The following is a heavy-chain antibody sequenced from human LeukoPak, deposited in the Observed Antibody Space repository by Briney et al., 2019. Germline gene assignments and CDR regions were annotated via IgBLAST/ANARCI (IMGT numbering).Heavy chain of an antibody. Sequence: GASVKVSCKASGYTFTAYYIHWVRQAPGQGLEWMGRINPKNGDTNYAQKFQGRVTMTRDTSISTAYMELSRLRSDDTAVYYCARDLTRITMVRGVSYRQDYWGQGTLVTVSS. D-gene: IGHD3-10*01. V-gene: IGHV1-2*06. J-gene: IGHJ4*02. CDR3: ARDLTRITMVRGVSYRQDY. CDR2: INPKNGDT. CDR1: GYTFTAYY.